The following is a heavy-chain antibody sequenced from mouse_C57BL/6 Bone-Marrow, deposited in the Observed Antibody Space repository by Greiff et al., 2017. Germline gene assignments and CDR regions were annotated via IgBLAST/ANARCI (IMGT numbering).Heavy chain of an antibody. V-gene: IGHV1-74*01. CDR1: GYTFTSYW. CDR2: IHPSDSDT. Sequence: QVQLQQPGAELVKPGASVKVSCKASGYTFTSYWMHWVKQRPGQGLEWIGRIHPSDSDTNYNQKFKGKATLTVDKSSSTAYMQLSSLTSEDSAVYYCAIWGLLSYYEYDRFAYWGQGTLVTVSA. D-gene: IGHD2-4*01. J-gene: IGHJ3*01. CDR3: AIWGLLSYYEYDRFAY.